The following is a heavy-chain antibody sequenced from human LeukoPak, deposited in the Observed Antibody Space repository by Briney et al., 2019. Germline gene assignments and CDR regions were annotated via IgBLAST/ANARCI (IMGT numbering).Heavy chain of an antibody. Sequence: PSETLSLTCTVSDGSISSYYWSWIRQPPGRGLEWIGYIYYTGSTNYNPSLKSRVTISVDRSKNQFSLKLSSVTAADTAVYYCARDNGWYLLGRVHDAFDIWGQGTMVTVSS. V-gene: IGHV4-59*01. CDR2: IYYTGST. D-gene: IGHD6-19*01. CDR3: ARDNGWYLLGRVHDAFDI. J-gene: IGHJ3*02. CDR1: DGSISSYY.